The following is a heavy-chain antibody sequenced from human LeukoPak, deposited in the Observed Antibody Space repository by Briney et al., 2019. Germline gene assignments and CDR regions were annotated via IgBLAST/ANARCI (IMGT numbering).Heavy chain of an antibody. CDR2: ISGSGGST. J-gene: IGHJ4*02. CDR3: ARGGYYYDSSGYYRSDY. V-gene: IGHV3-23*01. D-gene: IGHD3-22*01. Sequence: RLSCADSAFTFSRSAMSWVRQAPGKGLEWVSAISGSGGSTYYADSVKGRFTISRDNSKNTLYLQMNSLRAEDTAVYYCARGGYYYDSSGYYRSDYWGQGTLVTVSS. CDR1: AFTFSRSA.